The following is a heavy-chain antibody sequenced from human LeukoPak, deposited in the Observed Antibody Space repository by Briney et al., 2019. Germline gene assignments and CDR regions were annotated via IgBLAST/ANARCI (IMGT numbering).Heavy chain of an antibody. CDR2: ISGSGGST. D-gene: IGHD2-15*01. CDR3: AKGDDIVVVVAALDY. CDR1: GFTFSSYA. J-gene: IGHJ4*02. V-gene: IGHV3-23*01. Sequence: EGSLRLSCAASGFTFSSYAMSWVRQAPGKGLEWVSAISGSGGSTYYADSVKGRFTISRDNSKNTLYLQMNSLRAEDTAVYYCAKGDDIVVVVAALDYWGQGTLVTVSS.